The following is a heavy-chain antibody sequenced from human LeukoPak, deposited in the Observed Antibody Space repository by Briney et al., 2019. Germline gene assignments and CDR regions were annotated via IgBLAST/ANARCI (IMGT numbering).Heavy chain of an antibody. CDR1: GFTFRSYA. Sequence: GGSLRLTCAASGFTFRSYAMNWVRQAPGKGLEWVSAISGTGDSPHYADSVKGRFTISRDNSKNTLYLQMNSLRAEDTAFYYCAKDIGWFDPWGQGTLVTVSS. J-gene: IGHJ5*02. V-gene: IGHV3-23*01. CDR2: ISGTGDSP. CDR3: AKDIGWFDP.